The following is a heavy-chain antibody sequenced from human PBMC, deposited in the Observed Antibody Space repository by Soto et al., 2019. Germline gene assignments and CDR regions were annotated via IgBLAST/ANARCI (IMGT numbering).Heavy chain of an antibody. J-gene: IGHJ4*02. CDR3: XXXXXXXXDFDS. CDR2: IGGGHGDT. V-gene: IGHV3-23*01. CDR1: GFTFGSYA. Sequence: EVQLLESGGGLVQPGGSLRLSCAASGFTFGSYAINWVRQAPGKGLEWVSAIGGGHGDTYYADSVKGRVTLSRDNSKXXXXXXXXXXXXXXXXXXXXXXXXXXXXDFDSWGQGTLVTVSS.